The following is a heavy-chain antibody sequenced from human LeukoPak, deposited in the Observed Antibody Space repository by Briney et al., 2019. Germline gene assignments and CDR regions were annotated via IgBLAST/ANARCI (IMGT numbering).Heavy chain of an antibody. D-gene: IGHD6-13*01. CDR2: IYYSGNT. CDR3: ARGYSSSWYVWFDP. J-gene: IGHJ5*02. CDR1: GASINSSAYY. Sequence: SETLSLTCIISGASINSSAYYWGWIRQPPGKGLEWIGTIYYSGNTYYNPSLKSRATISVDTSKNQFSLKLSSVTAADTAVYYCARGYSSSWYVWFDPWGQGTLVTVSS. V-gene: IGHV4-39*07.